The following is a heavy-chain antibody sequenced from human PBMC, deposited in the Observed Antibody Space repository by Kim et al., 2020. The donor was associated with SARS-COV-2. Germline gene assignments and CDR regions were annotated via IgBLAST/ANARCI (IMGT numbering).Heavy chain of an antibody. CDR1: GFTFSSHG. CDR3: ARDMRGDGWIDY. V-gene: IGHV3-33*01. Sequence: WGSLRLSCAASGFTFSSHGMHWVRQAPGKGLEWVAVIWYDGSNKYYADSMKGRFTISRDNSKNTLYLQMNSLRAEDTAVYYCARDMRGDGWIDYWGQGTLVTVSS. CDR2: IWYDGSNK. J-gene: IGHJ4*02. D-gene: IGHD3-10*01.